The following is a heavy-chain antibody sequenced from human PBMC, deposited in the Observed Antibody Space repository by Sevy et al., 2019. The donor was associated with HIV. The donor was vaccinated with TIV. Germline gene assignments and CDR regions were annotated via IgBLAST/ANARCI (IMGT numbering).Heavy chain of an antibody. D-gene: IGHD1-26*01. V-gene: IGHV4-59*01. CDR1: GGSISSYY. CDR2: IYYSGST. Sequence: SETLSLTCTVFGGSISSYYWNWLRQPPGKGLEWIGYIYYSGSTNYNPSLKSRVTISVDMSKNQFSLKLSSVTAADTAVYYCARESPLGVEWELSRPQNWFDPWGQRTLVTVSS. CDR3: ARESPLGVEWELSRPQNWFDP. J-gene: IGHJ5*02.